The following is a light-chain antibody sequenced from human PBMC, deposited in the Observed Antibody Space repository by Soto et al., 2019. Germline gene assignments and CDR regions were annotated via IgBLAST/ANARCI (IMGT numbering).Light chain of an antibody. V-gene: IGKV3-20*01. Sequence: EIVLTQSPGILSLSPGERATLSCRARQRLSRNLIWSQQKPGQAPRLLIYVASSRATGIPDRFSGSGSGTDFTLPISRLEPEDLAVFYCLQYGSSPYTFGQGTKLEIK. CDR3: LQYGSSPYT. CDR2: VAS. J-gene: IGKJ2*01. CDR1: QRLSRN.